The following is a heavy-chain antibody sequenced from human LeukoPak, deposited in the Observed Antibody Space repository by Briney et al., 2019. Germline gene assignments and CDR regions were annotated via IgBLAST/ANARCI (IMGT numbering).Heavy chain of an antibody. CDR3: AKDHLYYDFWSGYESAFDI. CDR1: GFTFSSYA. Sequence: PGGSLRLSCAASGFTFSSYAMSWVRQAPGKGLEWVSAISSSGGSTYYADSVKGRFTISRDNSKNTLYLQMNSLRAEDTAVYYCAKDHLYYDFWSGYESAFDIWGQGTMVTVSS. CDR2: ISSSGGST. V-gene: IGHV3-23*01. J-gene: IGHJ3*02. D-gene: IGHD3-3*01.